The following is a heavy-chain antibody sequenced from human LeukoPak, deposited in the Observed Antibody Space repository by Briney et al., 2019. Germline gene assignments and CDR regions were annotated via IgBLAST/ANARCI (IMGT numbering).Heavy chain of an antibody. J-gene: IGHJ4*02. Sequence: SQTLSLTCTVSGGSISSSSYYWGWIRQPPGKGLEWIGEINHSGSTNYNPSLKSRVTISVDTSKNQFSLKLSSVTAADTAVYYCARGDRYYYGSGSFSLFDYWGRGTLVTVSS. CDR3: ARGDRYYYGSGSFSLFDY. CDR1: GGSISSSSYY. D-gene: IGHD3-10*01. V-gene: IGHV4-39*07. CDR2: INHSGST.